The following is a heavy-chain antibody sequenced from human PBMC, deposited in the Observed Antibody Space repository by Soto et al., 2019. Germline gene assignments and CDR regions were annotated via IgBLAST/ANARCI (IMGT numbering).Heavy chain of an antibody. V-gene: IGHV4-39*01. D-gene: IGHD6-13*01. CDR2: IYYSGST. CDR3: ASQQLVHYYYGMDV. CDR1: GGSISSSSYY. J-gene: IGHJ6*02. Sequence: QLQLQESGPGLVKPSETLSLTCTVSGGSISSSSYYWGWIRQPPGKGLEWIGSIYYSGSTDYIPSLKSRVTISVDTSKNQFSLKLSSVTAADTAVYYCASQQLVHYYYGMDVWGQGTTVTVSS.